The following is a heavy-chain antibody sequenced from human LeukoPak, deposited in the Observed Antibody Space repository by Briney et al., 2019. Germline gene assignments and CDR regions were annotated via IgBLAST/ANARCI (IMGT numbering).Heavy chain of an antibody. D-gene: IGHD3-3*01. CDR2: INHSGST. CDR3: ARGVTDFWSGYYNDY. Sequence: SETLSLTCAVYGGSFSGYYWSWIRQPPGKGLEWIGEINHSGSTNYNPSLKSRVTISVDTSKNQFSLKLSSVTAADTAVYYCARGVTDFWSGYYNDYWGQGTLDTVSS. J-gene: IGHJ4*02. CDR1: GGSFSGYY. V-gene: IGHV4-34*01.